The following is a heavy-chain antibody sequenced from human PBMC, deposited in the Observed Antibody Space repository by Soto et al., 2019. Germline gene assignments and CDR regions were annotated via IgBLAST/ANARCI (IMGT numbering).Heavy chain of an antibody. CDR1: GFSLTTYGEG. CDR3: ALTLTAAASGGASN. Sequence: QITLQESGPALVNPTQTLTLTCAFSGFSLTTYGEGVVWIRQPPGKALEWLAVIYWDDDKRYSPSLRSRLTISKDTYRNQVVLSMTNMDPVDTGTYYCALTLTAAASGGASNWGQGTLVTVSS. D-gene: IGHD6-25*01. V-gene: IGHV2-5*02. CDR2: IYWDDDK. J-gene: IGHJ4*02.